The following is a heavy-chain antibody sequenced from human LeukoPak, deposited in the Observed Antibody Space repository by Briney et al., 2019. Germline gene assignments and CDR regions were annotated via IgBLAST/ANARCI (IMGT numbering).Heavy chain of an antibody. J-gene: IGHJ5*01. CDR2: IYTSGST. CDR3: ARGPGQLTSECFDS. V-gene: IGHV4-4*07. Sequence: PSETLSLTCTVSGGSISSYYWSWIQQPAGKGLEWIGRIYTSGSTNYNPSLKSRVTMSVDTSKNQFSLKVNSVTAADAAVYYCARGPGQLTSECFDSWGQGILVTVSS. D-gene: IGHD6-13*01. CDR1: GGSISSYY.